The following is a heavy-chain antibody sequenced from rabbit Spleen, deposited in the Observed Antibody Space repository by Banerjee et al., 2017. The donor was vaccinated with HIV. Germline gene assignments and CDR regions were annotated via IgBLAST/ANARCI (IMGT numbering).Heavy chain of an antibody. CDR1: DFDFNNYY. CDR2: INAVTGKA. J-gene: IGHJ4*01. V-gene: IGHV1S45*01. CDR3: ARETSGGWGVVLYYFNL. D-gene: IGHD4-1*01. Sequence: QKQLTESGGGLVQPGGSLKLSCRASDFDFNNYYITWVRQAPGKGLEWIACINAVTGKAVYASWAKGRFTISKTSSTTVTLQMTSLTAADTATYFCARETSGGWGVVLYYFNLWGQGTLVTVS.